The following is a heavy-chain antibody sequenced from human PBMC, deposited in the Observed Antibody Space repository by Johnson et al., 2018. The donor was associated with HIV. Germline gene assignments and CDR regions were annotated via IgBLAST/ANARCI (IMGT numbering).Heavy chain of an antibody. J-gene: IGHJ3*02. D-gene: IGHD3-16*01. CDR3: ARESIIWGDTRLLEGAFDI. CDR2: INWNGTNT. V-gene: IGHV3-20*04. Sequence: EVQVVESGGGVVRPGGSLRLSCADSGFTFDDYGMSWVRQAPGKGLEWVSGINWNGTNTGYADSVKGRFTISSDNAKNSLYLQMNSLRAEDTAFYYCARESIIWGDTRLLEGAFDIWGQGTMVTVSS. CDR1: GFTFDDYG.